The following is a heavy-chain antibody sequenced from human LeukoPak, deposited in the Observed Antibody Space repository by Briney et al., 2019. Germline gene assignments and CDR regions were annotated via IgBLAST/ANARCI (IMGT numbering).Heavy chain of an antibody. J-gene: IGHJ3*02. D-gene: IGHD4-17*01. CDR2: INAGNGNT. CDR3: ARDLDYGDYAGHIAFDI. CDR1: GYTFTSYA. Sequence: ASVKGSCTASGYTFTSYAMHWVRQAPGQRLEWMGWINAGNGNTKYSQKFQGRVTITRDTSASTAYMELSSLRSEDTAVYYCARDLDYGDYAGHIAFDIWGQGTMVTVSS. V-gene: IGHV1-3*01.